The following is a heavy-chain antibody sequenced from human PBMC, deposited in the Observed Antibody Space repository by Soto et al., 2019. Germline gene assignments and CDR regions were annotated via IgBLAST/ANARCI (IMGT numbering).Heavy chain of an antibody. CDR3: AHSLIVATLVWSFDC. CDR2: IYWEDDK. Sequence: QITVKESGPTLVKPTQTLTLTCTFSGFSLTTSGLCVGWIRQPPGEALEWLAFIYWEDDKRYSPSLKSRVTITSDTSKYQVVLTMTNMDPVDTATYYCAHSLIVATLVWSFDCWGQGTLVTVS. V-gene: IGHV2-5*02. D-gene: IGHD5-12*01. J-gene: IGHJ4*02. CDR1: GFSLTTSGLC.